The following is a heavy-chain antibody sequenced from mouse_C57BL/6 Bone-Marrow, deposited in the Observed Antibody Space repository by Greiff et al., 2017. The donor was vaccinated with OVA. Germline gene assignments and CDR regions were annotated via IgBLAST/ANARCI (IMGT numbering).Heavy chain of an antibody. V-gene: IGHV1-55*01. J-gene: IGHJ1*03. D-gene: IGHD1-1*01. Sequence: QVQLQQSGAELVKPGASVKMSCKASGYTFTSYWITWVKQRPGQGLEWIGDIYPGSGSTNYNEKFKSKATLTVDTSSSTAYRQLSSLTSEDSAVYYCARRYYGSSWYFDVWGTGTTVTVSS. CDR3: ARRYYGSSWYFDV. CDR1: GYTFTSYW. CDR2: IYPGSGST.